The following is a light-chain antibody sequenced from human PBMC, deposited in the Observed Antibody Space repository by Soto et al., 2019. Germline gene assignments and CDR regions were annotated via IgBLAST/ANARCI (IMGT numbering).Light chain of an antibody. J-gene: IGKJ3*01. CDR3: QQAYSLPFT. Sequence: DIQMTQSPSSVSASVGDRVTITCRASQDISGWLAWFQQKPGKAPKLLIYGASNLQSGVPPRFSGSGSGTDFTLTIRSLQPEDFATYYCQQAYSLPFTFGPGTKVDIK. V-gene: IGKV1-12*02. CDR2: GAS. CDR1: QDISGW.